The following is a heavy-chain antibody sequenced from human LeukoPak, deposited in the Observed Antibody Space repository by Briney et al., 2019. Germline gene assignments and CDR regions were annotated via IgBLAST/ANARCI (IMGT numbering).Heavy chain of an antibody. CDR2: INHSGST. V-gene: IGHV4-34*01. J-gene: IGHJ4*02. CDR1: GGSFSGYY. CDR3: ARGRVWIDY. D-gene: IGHD3-16*01. Sequence: SETLSLTCAVYGGSFSGYYWSWIRQPPGKGLEWIGEINHSGSTNYNPSLKSRVTIPVDTSKNQFSLKLSSVTAADTAVYYCARGRVWIDYWGQGTLVTVSS.